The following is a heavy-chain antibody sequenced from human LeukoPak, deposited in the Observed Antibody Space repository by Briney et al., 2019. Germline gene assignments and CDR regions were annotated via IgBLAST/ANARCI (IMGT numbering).Heavy chain of an antibody. CDR1: GFTFSSSA. Sequence: SGGSLRLSCAASGFTFSSSAMSWVRQAPGKGLEWVSAISGSGGSTYHADSVKGRFTISRDNSKNTLYLQMNSLRAEDTAVYYCAMFGEGGMDVWGQGTTVTVSS. J-gene: IGHJ6*02. V-gene: IGHV3-23*01. D-gene: IGHD3-10*02. CDR3: AMFGEGGMDV. CDR2: ISGSGGST.